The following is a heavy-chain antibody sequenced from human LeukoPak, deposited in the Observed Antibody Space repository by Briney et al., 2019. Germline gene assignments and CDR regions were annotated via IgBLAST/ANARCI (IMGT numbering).Heavy chain of an antibody. CDR2: ISYDGSNK. J-gene: IGHJ6*02. CDR3: ARDYLLWFGESYGMDV. CDR1: GFTFDDYA. D-gene: IGHD3-10*01. V-gene: IGHV3-30*04. Sequence: GRSLRLSCAASGFTFDDYAMHWVRQAPGKGLEWVAVISYDGSNKYYADSVKGRFTISRDNSKNTLYLQMNSLRAEDTAVYYCARDYLLWFGESYGMDVWGQGTTVTVSS.